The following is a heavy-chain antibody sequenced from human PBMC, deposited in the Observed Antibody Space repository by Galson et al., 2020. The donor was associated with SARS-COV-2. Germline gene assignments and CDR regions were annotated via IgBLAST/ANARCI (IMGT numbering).Heavy chain of an antibody. CDR1: GFTFSSYA. D-gene: IGHD2-2*02. CDR2: ISSNGGST. V-gene: IGHV3-64D*06. J-gene: IGHJ5*02. CDR3: VKDRYCSSTSCSTNWFDP. Sequence: GESLKISCSASGFTFSSYAMHWVRQAPGKGLEYVSAISSNGGSTYYADSVKGRFTISRDNSKNTLYLQMSSLRAEDTAVYYCVKDRYCSSTSCSTNWFDPWGQGTLVTVSS.